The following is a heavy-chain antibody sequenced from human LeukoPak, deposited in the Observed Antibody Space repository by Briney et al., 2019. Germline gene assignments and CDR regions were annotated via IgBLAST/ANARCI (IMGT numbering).Heavy chain of an antibody. CDR1: GGTFSSYA. CDR2: IIPIFGTA. V-gene: IGHV1-69*06. CDR3: AKPLSGYSYGYKGGTFDI. Sequence: SVKVSCKASGGTFSSYAISWVRQAPGQGLEWMGGIIPIFGTASYAQKFQGRVTITADKSTSTAYMELSSLRSEDTAVYYCAKPLSGYSYGYKGGTFDIWGQGTMVTVSS. D-gene: IGHD5-18*01. J-gene: IGHJ3*02.